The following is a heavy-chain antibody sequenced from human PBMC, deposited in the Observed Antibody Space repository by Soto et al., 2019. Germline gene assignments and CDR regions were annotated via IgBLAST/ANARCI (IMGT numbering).Heavy chain of an antibody. CDR2: IYYSGST. CDR1: GGSISSSSYY. D-gene: IGHD4-17*01. J-gene: IGHJ4*02. CDR3: ARSMTTVVTLDY. V-gene: IGHV4-39*01. Sequence: QLQLQESGPGLVKPSETLSLTCTVSGGSISSSSYYWGWIRQPPGKGLEWIGSIYYSGSTYYNPSRTSPITIPVDTANNQCSLKLSAVTAADAAVYYCARSMTTVVTLDYWGQGTLVTVSS.